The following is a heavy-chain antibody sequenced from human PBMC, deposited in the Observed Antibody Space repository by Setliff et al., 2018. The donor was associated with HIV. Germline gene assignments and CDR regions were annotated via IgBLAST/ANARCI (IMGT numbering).Heavy chain of an antibody. D-gene: IGHD5-12*01. CDR1: GYNFATYY. CDR3: ATRLLGYSGLGY. J-gene: IGHJ4*02. Sequence: GESLKISCKTSGYNFATYYITWVRQMPGKGLEWIGRINPGDSDTGYSPSFQGQVTISADKSISTTYPQWNSLKASDTAMYYCATRLLGYSGLGYWGQGTLVTVSS. V-gene: IGHV5-51*01. CDR2: INPGDSDT.